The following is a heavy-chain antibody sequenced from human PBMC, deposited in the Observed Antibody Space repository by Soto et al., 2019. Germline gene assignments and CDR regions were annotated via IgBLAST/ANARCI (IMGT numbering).Heavy chain of an antibody. Sequence: QVRLVESGGGVVQPGKSLRLSCAASGFTFSTYGMHWVRQAPGKGLEWVAVIWYDGSNKYHGDSLKGRFTISIDNSKNTLYLQINTLRAEDRAVYYCGRDGALGDTAVVDSWGQGTLVTVSS. V-gene: IGHV3-33*01. CDR1: GFTFSTYG. CDR2: IWYDGSNK. D-gene: IGHD5-18*01. CDR3: GRDGALGDTAVVDS. J-gene: IGHJ4*02.